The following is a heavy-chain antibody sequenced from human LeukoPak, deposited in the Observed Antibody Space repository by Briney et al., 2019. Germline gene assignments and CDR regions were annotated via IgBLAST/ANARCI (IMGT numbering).Heavy chain of an antibody. CDR2: IYYSGST. V-gene: IGHV4-59*12. J-gene: IGHJ4*02. Sequence: SETLSLTCTVSGGSISSYYWSWIRQPPGKGLEWIGYIYYSGSTNYNPSLKSRVTISVDTSKNQFSLKLSSVTAADTAVYYCAREVSPRRNYYGSGSYRADIDYWGQGTLVTVSS. CDR3: AREVSPRRNYYGSGSYRADIDY. D-gene: IGHD3-10*01. CDR1: GGSISSYY.